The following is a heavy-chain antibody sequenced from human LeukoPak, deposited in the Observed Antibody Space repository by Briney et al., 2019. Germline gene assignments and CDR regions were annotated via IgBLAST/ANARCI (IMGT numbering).Heavy chain of an antibody. D-gene: IGHD6-13*01. CDR3: ARHIAAAGRTFDY. Sequence: AASVKVSCKASGYTFTRYDINWVRQATGQGLEWMGWMNPNSGNTGYAQKFQGRVTMTRNTSISTAYMELSSLRSEDTAVYYCARHIAAAGRTFDYWGQGTLVTVSS. CDR1: GYTFTRYD. CDR2: MNPNSGNT. J-gene: IGHJ4*02. V-gene: IGHV1-8*01.